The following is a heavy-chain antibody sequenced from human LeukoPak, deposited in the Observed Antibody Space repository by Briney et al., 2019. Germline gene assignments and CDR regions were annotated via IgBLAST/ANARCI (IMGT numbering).Heavy chain of an antibody. CDR1: GGSFSGYY. CDR3: AGRTSSGSIDY. V-gene: IGHV4-34*01. Sequence: SETLSLTCAVYGGSFSGYYWSWIRQPPGKGLEWIGEINHSGSTNYNPSLKSRVTISVDTSKNQFSLKLSSVTAADTAAYYCAGRTSSGSIDYWGQGTLVTVSS. D-gene: IGHD6-19*01. CDR2: INHSGST. J-gene: IGHJ4*02.